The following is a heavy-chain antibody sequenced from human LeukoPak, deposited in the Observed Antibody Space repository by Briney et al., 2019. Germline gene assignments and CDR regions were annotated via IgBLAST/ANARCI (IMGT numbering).Heavy chain of an antibody. V-gene: IGHV3-23*01. CDR3: TALNYCSGGSCAPN. D-gene: IGHD2-15*01. Sequence: GGSLRLSCAASGFTFSSYAMSWVRQAPGKGLERVSAISGSGGSTYYADSVKGRFTISRDNSKNTLYLQMNSLRAEDTAVYYCTALNYCSGGSCAPNWDQGTLVTVSS. CDR2: ISGSGGST. CDR1: GFTFSSYA. J-gene: IGHJ4*02.